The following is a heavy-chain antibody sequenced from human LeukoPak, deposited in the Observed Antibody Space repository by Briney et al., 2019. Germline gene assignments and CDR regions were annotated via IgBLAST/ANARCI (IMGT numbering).Heavy chain of an antibody. V-gene: IGHV3-74*01. CDR1: GFTFSSYW. D-gene: IGHD6-19*01. CDR3: AKGFRANPSSGWYYFDY. Sequence: GGSLRLSCAASGFTFSSYWMHWVRQVPGKGLMWVGRINTDGETTARSASYAESVKGRFTISRDNSKNTLYLQMSSLRAEDTAVYYCAKGFRANPSSGWYYFDYWGQGTLVTVSS. J-gene: IGHJ4*02. CDR2: INTDGETTARSA.